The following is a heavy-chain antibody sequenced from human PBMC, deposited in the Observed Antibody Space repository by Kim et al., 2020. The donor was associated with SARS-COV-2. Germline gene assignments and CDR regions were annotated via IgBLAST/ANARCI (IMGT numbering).Heavy chain of an antibody. V-gene: IGHV3-30*18. J-gene: IGHJ4*02. D-gene: IGHD4-17*01. CDR3: AKLLTTVTTGDY. CDR1: GFTFSSYG. CDR2: ISYDGSNK. Sequence: GESLRLSCAASGFTFSSYGMHWVRQAPGKGLEWVAVISYDGSNKYYADSVKGRFTISRDNSKNTLYLQMNSLRAEDTAVYYCAKLLTTVTTGDYWGQGTLVTVSS.